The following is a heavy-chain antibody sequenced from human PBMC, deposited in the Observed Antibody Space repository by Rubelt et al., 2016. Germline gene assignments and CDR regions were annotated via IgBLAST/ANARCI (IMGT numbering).Heavy chain of an antibody. CDR3: AGGRGDNWFDP. V-gene: IGHV4-59*01. J-gene: IGHJ5*02. Sequence: QVQLQESGPGLVKPSETLSLTCTVSGGSISSYYWSWIRQPPGKGLEWIGYIYSTGRTNYNPSLKSRVTMSVDMSRTHFSLRLTTVTAAETAVYYCAGGRGDNWFDPWGQGTLVTVSS. CDR1: GGSISSYY. D-gene: IGHD3-16*01. CDR2: IYSTGRT.